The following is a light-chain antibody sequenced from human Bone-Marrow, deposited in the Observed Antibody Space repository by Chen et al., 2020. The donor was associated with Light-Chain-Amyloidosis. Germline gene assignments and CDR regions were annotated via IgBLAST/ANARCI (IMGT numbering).Light chain of an antibody. J-gene: IGLJ3*02. CDR3: AAWDGSLDGWV. CDR1: SSNIGTKN. CDR2: TDN. V-gene: IGLV1-44*01. Sequence: QSVLTQPPSASGTPGQRVTISCSGSSSNIGTKNVNWYQQLPGTAPKLLIYTDNQRPSGVPDRFSGSKSGPSASLAISGLQSEDEADYYCAAWDGSLDGWVFGRGTKLTVL.